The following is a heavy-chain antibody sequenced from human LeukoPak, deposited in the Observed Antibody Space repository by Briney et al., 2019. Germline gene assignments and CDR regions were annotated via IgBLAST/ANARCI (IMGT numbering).Heavy chain of an antibody. CDR2: INQDGSVK. D-gene: IGHD3-16*02. CDR1: GFTFSSYA. CDR3: ARKLSTALSGHNWIDP. Sequence: GGSLRLSCAASGFTFSSYAMHWVRQAPGKGLEWVANINQDGSVKYYVDSVKGRSTISRDNAKNSLYLQMESLRAEDTAVYYCARKLSTALSGHNWIDPWGQGTLVTVSS. J-gene: IGHJ5*02. V-gene: IGHV3-7*01.